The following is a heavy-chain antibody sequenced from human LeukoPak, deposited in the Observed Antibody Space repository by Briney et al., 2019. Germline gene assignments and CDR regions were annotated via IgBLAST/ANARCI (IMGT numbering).Heavy chain of an antibody. Sequence: GASVKVSCKASGYTFTSYGISWVRQAPGQGLEWMGWISAYNGNTNYAQKLRGRVTMTTDTSTSTAYMELRSLRSDDTAVYYCARDPRASNYDFWSGYYTWDAFDIWGQGTMVTVSS. D-gene: IGHD3-3*01. CDR3: ARDPRASNYDFWSGYYTWDAFDI. CDR1: GYTFTSYG. CDR2: ISAYNGNT. V-gene: IGHV1-18*01. J-gene: IGHJ3*02.